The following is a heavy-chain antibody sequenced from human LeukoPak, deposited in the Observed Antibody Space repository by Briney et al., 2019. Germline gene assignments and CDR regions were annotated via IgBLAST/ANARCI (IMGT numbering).Heavy chain of an antibody. CDR1: GGSISSYY. D-gene: IGHD3-10*01. Sequence: SETLSLTCTVSGGSISSYYWSWIRQPPGKGLEWIGYIYYSGCTNYNPSLKSRVTISVDTSKNQFSLRLSSVTVADTAVYYCARTPLRGATFFTSYPNWFDTWGQGTLVTVSS. CDR3: ARTPLRGATFFTSYPNWFDT. J-gene: IGHJ5*02. CDR2: IYYSGCT. V-gene: IGHV4-59*08.